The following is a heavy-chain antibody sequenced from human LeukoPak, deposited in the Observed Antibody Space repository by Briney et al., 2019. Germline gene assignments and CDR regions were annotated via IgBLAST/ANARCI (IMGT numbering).Heavy chain of an antibody. CDR2: INPSGGST. D-gene: IGHD3-10*01. J-gene: IGHJ5*01. V-gene: IGHV1-46*01. CDR3: ARDKSSTNWLDS. Sequence: ASVKVSCKASGYTFTSYGFSWVRQAPGQGLEWMGIINPSGGSTNYAQKFQGRVTMTSDTSASTVYMDLSSLRSEDTAIYYCARDKSSTNWLDSWGQGTLVTVSS. CDR1: GYTFTSYG.